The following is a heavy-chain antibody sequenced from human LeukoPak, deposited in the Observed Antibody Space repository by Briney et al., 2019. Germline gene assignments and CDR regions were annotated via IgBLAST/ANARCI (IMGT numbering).Heavy chain of an antibody. CDR3: ARAYTSSCRWFDP. CDR2: IYYSGST. V-gene: IGHV4-31*03. D-gene: IGHD6-13*01. Sequence: SQTLSLTCTVSGGSISSGGYYWSWIRQHPGKGLEWIGYIYYSGSTYYNPSLESRVTISVDTSKNQFSLKVSSVTAADTAVYYCARAYTSSCRWFDPWGQGTLVTVSS. J-gene: IGHJ5*02. CDR1: GGSISSGGYY.